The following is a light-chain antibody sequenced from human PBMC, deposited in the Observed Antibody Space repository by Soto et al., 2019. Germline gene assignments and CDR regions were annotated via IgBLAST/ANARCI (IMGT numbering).Light chain of an antibody. CDR1: SSDVGGYNY. CDR3: SSYTSSSTFYV. CDR2: EVS. J-gene: IGLJ1*01. Sequence: QSALTQPASVSGSPGQSITISCTGTSSDVGGYNYVSWYQQHPGKAPKLMIYEVSTRPSGVSNRFSGSKSGNTDSLTISGLQAEDEADYYCSSYTSSSTFYVFGTGTKVTVL. V-gene: IGLV2-14*01.